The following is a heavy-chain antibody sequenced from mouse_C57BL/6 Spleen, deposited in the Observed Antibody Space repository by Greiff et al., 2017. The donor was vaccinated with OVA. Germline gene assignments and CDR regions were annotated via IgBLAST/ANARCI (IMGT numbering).Heavy chain of an antibody. V-gene: IGHV1-80*01. CDR3: ARWGYGSSPSYAMDY. J-gene: IGHJ4*01. CDR1: GYAFSSYW. D-gene: IGHD1-1*01. CDR2: IYPGDGDT. Sequence: VQLQQSGAELVKPGASVKISCKASGYAFSSYWMNWVKQRPGKGLEWIGQIYPGDGDTNYNGKFKGKATLTADKSSSTAYMQLSSLTSEDSAVYFCARWGYGSSPSYAMDYWGQGTSVTVSS.